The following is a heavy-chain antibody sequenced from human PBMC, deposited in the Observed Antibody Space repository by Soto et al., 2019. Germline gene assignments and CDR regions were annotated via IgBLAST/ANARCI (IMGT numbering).Heavy chain of an antibody. CDR1: GFTFSSYA. CDR3: AKGIAAAAPRYFEY. CDR2: ISGSGGGK. V-gene: IGHV3-23*01. D-gene: IGHD6-13*01. J-gene: IGHJ4*02. Sequence: GSLRLSCAPSGFTFSSYAMSLVRQAPGKGLEWVSAISGSGGGKYYADSVKGRFTISRDNSKNTLYLQMNSLRAEDTAVYYCAKGIAAAAPRYFEYWGQGTLVTVSS.